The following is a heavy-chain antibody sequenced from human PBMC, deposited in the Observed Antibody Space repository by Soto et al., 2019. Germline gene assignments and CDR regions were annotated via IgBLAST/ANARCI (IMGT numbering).Heavy chain of an antibody. Sequence: QVQLVESGGGVVQPGRSLRRSCAASGFTFSSYAMHWVRQAPGKGLEWVAVISYDGSNKYYADSVKGRFTISRDNSKNTLYLQMNSLRAEDTAVYYCARDGGTVDYWGQGTLVTVSS. V-gene: IGHV3-30-3*01. J-gene: IGHJ4*02. D-gene: IGHD2-15*01. CDR2: ISYDGSNK. CDR1: GFTFSSYA. CDR3: ARDGGTVDY.